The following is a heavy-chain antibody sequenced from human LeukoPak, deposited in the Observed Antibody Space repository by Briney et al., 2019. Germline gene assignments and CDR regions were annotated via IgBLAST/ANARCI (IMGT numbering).Heavy chain of an antibody. CDR1: GFTFSSYT. D-gene: IGHD2-2*01. Sequence: VGSLRLSCAASGFTFSSYTMNWVRQAPGKGLEWVSSISSDRDYIYNAASVKGRFTISRDNAKSSLYLQMNSLKAEDTAVYYCARDHCSRTSCFPSGTNYFDSWGQGTPVTVSS. CDR2: ISSDRDYI. J-gene: IGHJ4*02. V-gene: IGHV3-21*01. CDR3: ARDHCSRTSCFPSGTNYFDS.